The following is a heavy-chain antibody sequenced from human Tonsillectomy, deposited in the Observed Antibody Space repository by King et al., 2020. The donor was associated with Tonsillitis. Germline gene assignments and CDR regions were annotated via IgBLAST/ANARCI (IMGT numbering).Heavy chain of an antibody. V-gene: IGHV3-7*01. CDR3: ARVDSSLPRYYFDY. CDR1: GFTFSSYW. D-gene: IGHD2-2*01. Sequence: VQLVESGGGLVQPGGSLRLSCAASGFTFSSYWMSWVRQAPGKGLEWVANIKQDGSEKYYVDSVKGRFTISRDNAKNSLYLQMNSLRAEDTAVYYCARVDSSLPRYYFDYWRQGPLVTVSS. CDR2: IKQDGSEK. J-gene: IGHJ4*02.